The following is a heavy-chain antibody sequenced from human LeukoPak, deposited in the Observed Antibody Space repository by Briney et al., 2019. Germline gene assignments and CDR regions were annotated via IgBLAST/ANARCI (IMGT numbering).Heavy chain of an antibody. CDR1: APSISSSSYY. J-gene: IGHJ4*02. D-gene: IGHD3-3*01. CDR3: ARRHYDFWSGYYGQFDY. CDR2: IYYSEST. Sequence: PSEILSLTCTVSAPSISSSSYYWGWLRQPPGKGLEWVGRIYYSESTNYNPSLKSRVTISVDTSKSQFPLTLSSVTAASTAVYYCARRHYDFWSGYYGQFDYWGQGTLVTVSS. V-gene: IGHV4-39*01.